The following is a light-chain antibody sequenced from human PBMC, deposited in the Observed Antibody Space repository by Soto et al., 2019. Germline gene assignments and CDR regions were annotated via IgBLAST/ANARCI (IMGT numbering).Light chain of an antibody. J-gene: IGKJ4*01. CDR1: QNVDIY. CDR3: QHRKDWPALP. CDR2: DAS. V-gene: IGKV3-11*01. Sequence: EVVLTQSPVTLALSPGERATLSCRASQNVDIYVAWYQQRPGQAPRLLIYDASNRATGIPARFSGSGSGTDFTLTISCLEPEDFAVYYCQHRKDWPALPFGGGTKVEI.